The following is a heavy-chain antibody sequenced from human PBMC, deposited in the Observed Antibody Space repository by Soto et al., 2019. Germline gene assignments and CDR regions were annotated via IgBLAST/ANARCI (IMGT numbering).Heavy chain of an antibody. J-gene: IGHJ6*02. CDR3: ARLSSKGRYYYYYYGMDV. V-gene: IGHV4-30-4*01. CDR2: IYYSGST. CDR1: GGSISSGDYY. Sequence: SETLSLTCTVSGGSISSGDYYWSWIRQPPGKGLEWIGYIYYSGSTYYNPSLKSRVTISVDTSKNQFSLKLSSVTAADTAVYYCARLSSKGRYYYYYYGMDVWGQGTTVTVSS. D-gene: IGHD6-6*01.